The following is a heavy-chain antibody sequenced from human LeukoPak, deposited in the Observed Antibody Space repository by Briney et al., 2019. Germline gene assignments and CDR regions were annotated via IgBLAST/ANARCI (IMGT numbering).Heavy chain of an antibody. D-gene: IGHD3-22*01. CDR1: GFTFSSYG. CDR3: AKVPSRDEDYDSSGYYDY. CDR2: IRYDGSNK. V-gene: IGHV3-30*02. J-gene: IGHJ4*02. Sequence: GSLRLSCAASGFTFSSYGMHWVRQAPGKGLEWVAFIRYDGSNKYYADSVKGRFTISRDNSKNTLYLQMNSLRAEDTAVYYCAKVPSRDEDYDSSGYYDYWGQGTLVTVSS.